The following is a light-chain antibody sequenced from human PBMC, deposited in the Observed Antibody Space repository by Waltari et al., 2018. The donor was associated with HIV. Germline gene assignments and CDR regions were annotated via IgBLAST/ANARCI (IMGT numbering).Light chain of an antibody. J-gene: IGLJ2*01. CDR1: SSDVGRYNL. CDR3: CSYAGSGVV. CDR2: EVS. Sequence: QSALTQPASVSGSPGQSITISCTGTSSDVGRYNLVSWYQQHPGKAPKLMIYEVSKRPSGVSKRFSGSKSGNTASLTISGLQAEDEADYYCCSYAGSGVVFGGGTKLTVL. V-gene: IGLV2-23*02.